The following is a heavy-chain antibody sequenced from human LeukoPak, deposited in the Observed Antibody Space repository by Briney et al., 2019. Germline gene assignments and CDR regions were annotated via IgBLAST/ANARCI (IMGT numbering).Heavy chain of an antibody. Sequence: SETLSLTCTVSGASITNSAYHWGWIRQPPGKGLEWIGSINYSGCTHYNPSLKSRVTISADKSKNQSSLKLRSVTAADTAVYYCARLWSTDCSGGTCPHQPNYWGQGILVTVSS. CDR3: ARLWSTDCSGGTCPHQPNY. D-gene: IGHD2-15*01. V-gene: IGHV4-39*01. CDR1: GASITNSAYH. CDR2: INYSGCT. J-gene: IGHJ4*02.